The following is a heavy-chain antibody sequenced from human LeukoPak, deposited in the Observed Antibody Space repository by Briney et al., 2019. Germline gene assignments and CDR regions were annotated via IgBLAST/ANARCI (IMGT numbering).Heavy chain of an antibody. V-gene: IGHV3-30*04. CDR1: GCTFSSYA. CDR2: ISYDGSNK. CDR3: ARDGKPDYGNNWFDP. D-gene: IGHD4-17*01. J-gene: IGHJ5*02. Sequence: GGSLRLSCAASGCTFSSYAMHWVRQAPGKGLEWVAVISYDGSNKYYADSVKGRFTISRDNSKNTLYLQMNSLRAEDTAVYYCARDGKPDYGNNWFDPWGQGTLVTVSS.